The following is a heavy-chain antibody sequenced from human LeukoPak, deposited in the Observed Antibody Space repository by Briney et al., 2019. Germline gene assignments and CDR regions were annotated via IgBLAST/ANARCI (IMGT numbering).Heavy chain of an antibody. CDR2: MNPNSGRT. Sequence: ASVKVSCKASGYTLTSYDINWVRQATGQGLEWMGWMNPNSGRTGYAQNFQGRITITRNTSISTAYMELSSLRTEDTAVYYCTRETSSRYFDYWGQGTLVTVSS. V-gene: IGHV1-8*01. CDR1: GYTLTSYD. CDR3: TRETSSRYFDY. J-gene: IGHJ4*02.